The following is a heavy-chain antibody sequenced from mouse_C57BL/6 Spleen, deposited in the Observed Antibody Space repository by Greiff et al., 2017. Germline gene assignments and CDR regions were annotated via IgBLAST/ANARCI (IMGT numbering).Heavy chain of an antibody. Sequence: EVQLQQSGPELVKPGASVKISCKASGYTFTDYYMNWVKQSHGKSLEWIGDINPNNGGTSYNQKFKGKATLTVDKSSSTAYMELRSLTSEDSAVYYCARNGTVVSYYAMDYWGQGTSVTVSS. CDR2: INPNNGGT. CDR3: ARNGTVVSYYAMDY. CDR1: GYTFTDYY. D-gene: IGHD1-1*01. J-gene: IGHJ4*01. V-gene: IGHV1-26*01.